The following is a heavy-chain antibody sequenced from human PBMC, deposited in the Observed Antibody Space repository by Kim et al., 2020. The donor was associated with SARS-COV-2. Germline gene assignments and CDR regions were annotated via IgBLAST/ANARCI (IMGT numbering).Heavy chain of an antibody. J-gene: IGHJ2*01. CDR2: IYPGDSDT. D-gene: IGHD1-20*01. CDR3: ARRRFDNWNDGWYFDL. V-gene: IGHV5-51*01. CDR1: GYSFTSYW. Sequence: GESLKISCKGSGYSFTSYWIGWVRQMPGKGLEWMGIIYPGDSDTRYSPFFQGQVTISADKSISTAYLQWSSLKASDTAMYYCARRRFDNWNDGWYFDLWGRSTLVTVSS.